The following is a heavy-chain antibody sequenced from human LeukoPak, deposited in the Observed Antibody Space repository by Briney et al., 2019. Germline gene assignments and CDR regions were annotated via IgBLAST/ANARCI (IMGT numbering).Heavy chain of an antibody. CDR2: ISFDGSNK. D-gene: IGHD3-9*01. V-gene: IGHV3-30*04. J-gene: IGHJ4*02. CDR1: GFTFSSYA. Sequence: GGSLRLSCAVSGFTFSSYAIHWVRQTPGKGLEWVAVISFDGSNKYYADSVKGRFTISRDNSKNTLYLQMNSLRPEDTAVYYCARDGWLAYILSDIAADYWGQGTLVTVSS. CDR3: ARDGWLAYILSDIAADY.